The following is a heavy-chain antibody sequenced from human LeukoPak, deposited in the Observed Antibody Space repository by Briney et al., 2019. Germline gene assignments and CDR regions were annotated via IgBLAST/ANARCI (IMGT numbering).Heavy chain of an antibody. CDR2: ISSSSSTI. V-gene: IGHV3-48*01. CDR3: ARTSWGYCSGGSCYPAEYFQH. D-gene: IGHD2-15*01. J-gene: IGHJ1*01. Sequence: SGGSLRLSCAASGFTFSSYSMNWVRQAPGKGLEWVSYISSSSSTIYYADSVKGRFTISRDNAKNSLYLQMNSLRAEDTAVCYCARTSWGYCSGGSCYPAEYFQHWGQGTLVTVSS. CDR1: GFTFSSYS.